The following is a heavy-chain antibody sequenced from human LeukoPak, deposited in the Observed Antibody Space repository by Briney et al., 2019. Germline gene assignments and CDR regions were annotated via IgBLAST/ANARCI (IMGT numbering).Heavy chain of an antibody. Sequence: GGTLRLSCAASGFTFSSYWMSWVRQAPGKGLEWVANIKQNGREKYNADSVKGRFTIPRDNAKNSLYRQMNSRRAEDTGVYYCARDTGSYYEDGWFDPWGQGTLVTVSS. CDR2: IKQNGREK. J-gene: IGHJ5*02. V-gene: IGHV3-7*01. CDR1: GFTFSSYW. CDR3: ARDTGSYYEDGWFDP. D-gene: IGHD1-26*01.